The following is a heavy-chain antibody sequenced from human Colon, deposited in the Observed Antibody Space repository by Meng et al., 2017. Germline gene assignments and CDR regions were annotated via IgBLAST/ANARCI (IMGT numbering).Heavy chain of an antibody. J-gene: IGHJ5*01. CDR3: ARTAMLDS. Sequence: QVQPVQSGAEVRKPGASVKVTCKASGYTFTSSDINWVRQATGRGLEWLGWMNPNNGNTGSAQKFQGRVSMTRDTSIGTAYMELSGLTSEDTAAYYCARTAMLDSWGQGTLVTVSS. CDR1: GYTFTSSD. D-gene: IGHD2-2*01. CDR2: MNPNNGNT. V-gene: IGHV1-8*01.